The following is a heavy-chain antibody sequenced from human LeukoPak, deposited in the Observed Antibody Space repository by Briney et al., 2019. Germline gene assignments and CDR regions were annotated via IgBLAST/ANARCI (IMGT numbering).Heavy chain of an antibody. CDR3: ARVGNWNDPGMDV. Sequence: SETLSLTCTVSGGSISSSSYYWGWIRQPPGKGLEWIGSIYYSGSTYYNPSLKSRVTISVDTSKNQFSLKLSSVTAADTAVYYCARVGNWNDPGMDVWGQGTTVTVSS. J-gene: IGHJ6*02. V-gene: IGHV4-39*07. CDR1: GGSISSSSYY. CDR2: IYYSGST. D-gene: IGHD1-1*01.